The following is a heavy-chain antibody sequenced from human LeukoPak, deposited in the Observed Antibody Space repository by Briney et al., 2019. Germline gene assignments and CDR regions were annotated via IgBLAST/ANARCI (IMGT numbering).Heavy chain of an antibody. J-gene: IGHJ5*02. CDR3: VRELHCTSTSCYAKSWFDP. Sequence: TGGSLRLSCGASGFTFSNYWMSWVRQAPGKGLEWVANIKPEGSEKYYVDSVKGRFTISRDNAKNSLYLQKNSLRAEDTDVYYCVRELHCTSTSCYAKSWFDPWGQGTLVTVSS. CDR1: GFTFSNYW. V-gene: IGHV3-7*03. CDR2: IKPEGSEK. D-gene: IGHD2-2*01.